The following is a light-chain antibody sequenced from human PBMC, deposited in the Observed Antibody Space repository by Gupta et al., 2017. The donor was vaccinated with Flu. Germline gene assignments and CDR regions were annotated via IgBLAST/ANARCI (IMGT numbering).Light chain of an antibody. Sequence: EIVLTQSPATLSLSPGERATLSCRASQSVSRYLAWYQHKPGQAPRLLIFDASNRATGVPARFIGSGSGTDFTLTISSLEPEDFAVDYCQHRSNWPLTFGGGTKVEIK. J-gene: IGKJ4*01. CDR1: QSVSRY. V-gene: IGKV3-11*01. CDR2: DAS. CDR3: QHRSNWPLT.